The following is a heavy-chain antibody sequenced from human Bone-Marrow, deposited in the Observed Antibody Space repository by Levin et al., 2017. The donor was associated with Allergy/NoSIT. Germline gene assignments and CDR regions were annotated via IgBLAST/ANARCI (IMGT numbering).Heavy chain of an antibody. CDR3: TKRPQVAFFSGRYDGFEN. V-gene: IGHV3-23*01. CDR1: GFTFRSYV. J-gene: IGHJ4*02. CDR2: ISGNGGST. Sequence: GGSLRLSCAASGFTFRSYVMSWVRQAPGKGLEWVSSISGNGGSTYYADSVKGRFSIPRDNSKNTVSLQMNSLRAEDPAVYFGTKRPQVAFFSGRYDGFENWGQGTRVSVSS. D-gene: IGHD6-19*01.